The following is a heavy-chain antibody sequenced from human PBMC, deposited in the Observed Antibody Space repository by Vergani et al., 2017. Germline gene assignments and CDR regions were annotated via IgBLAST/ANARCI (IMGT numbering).Heavy chain of an antibody. Sequence: VQLVESGGGVVQPGRSLRLSCAASGFTFSGYGMHWVRQAPGKGLEWVAVISFDESNKYYADSVMGRFTISRDNSKNTLYLQMNSLRAEDTAVYFCAKGYYYGSGTYGYFDYWGQGTLVTVSS. J-gene: IGHJ4*02. CDR2: ISFDESNK. V-gene: IGHV3-30*18. D-gene: IGHD3-10*01. CDR3: AKGYYYGSGTYGYFDY. CDR1: GFTFSGYG.